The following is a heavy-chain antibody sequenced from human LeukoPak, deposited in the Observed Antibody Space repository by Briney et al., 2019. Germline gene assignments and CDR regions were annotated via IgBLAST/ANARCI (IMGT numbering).Heavy chain of an antibody. D-gene: IGHD3-10*01. J-gene: IGHJ4*02. CDR2: IIPIFGTA. Sequence: SVKVSRKASGYTFTGYYMHWVRQAPGQGLEWMGGIIPIFGTANYAQKFQGRVTITADESTSTAYMELSSLRSEDTAVYYCARDPSMVRGENTPYFDYWGQGTLVTVSS. CDR1: GYTFTGYY. V-gene: IGHV1-69*13. CDR3: ARDPSMVRGENTPYFDY.